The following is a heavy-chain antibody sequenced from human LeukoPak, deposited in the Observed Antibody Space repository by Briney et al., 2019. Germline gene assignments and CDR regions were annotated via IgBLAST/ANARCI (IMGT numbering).Heavy chain of an antibody. V-gene: IGHV1-8*01. CDR2: VNPNSGNT. CDR3: ARVTYYHILTGSYSGGDFDH. J-gene: IGHJ4*02. CDR1: GYTFTSYD. Sequence: ASVKVSCKASGYTFTSYDINWVRQATGQGLEWMGWVNPNSGNTGYAQKFQGRVTMTRDTSISTAYMELSSLSSEDTVVYYCARVTYYHILTGSYSGGDFDHWGQGTLVTVSS. D-gene: IGHD3-9*01.